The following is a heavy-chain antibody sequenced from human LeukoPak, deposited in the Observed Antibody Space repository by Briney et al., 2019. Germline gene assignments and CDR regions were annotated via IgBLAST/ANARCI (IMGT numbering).Heavy chain of an antibody. CDR3: ARGYCSSTSCYTDYYYGMDV. J-gene: IGHJ6*02. Sequence: GRSLRLSCAASGFTFSSYAMHSVRQAPGKGLEWVAVISYDGSNKYYADSVKGRFTISRDNSKNTLYLQMNSLRAEDTAVYYCARGYCSSTSCYTDYYYGMDVWGQGTTVTVSS. CDR1: GFTFSSYA. CDR2: ISYDGSNK. V-gene: IGHV3-30-3*01. D-gene: IGHD2-2*02.